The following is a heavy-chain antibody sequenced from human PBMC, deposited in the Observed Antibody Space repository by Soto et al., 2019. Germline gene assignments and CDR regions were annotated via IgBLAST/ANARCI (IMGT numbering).Heavy chain of an antibody. CDR1: GGSISSGGYY. J-gene: IGHJ5*02. D-gene: IGHD2-2*01. CDR2: IYYSGST. V-gene: IGHV4-31*03. CDR3: ARECSLVVPAVSNWFDP. Sequence: ASETLSLTCTVSGGSISSGGYYWSWIRQHPGKGLEWIGYIYYSGSTYYNPSLKSRVTISVDTSKNQFSLKLSSVTAADTAVYYCARECSLVVPAVSNWFDPWGQGTLVTVSS.